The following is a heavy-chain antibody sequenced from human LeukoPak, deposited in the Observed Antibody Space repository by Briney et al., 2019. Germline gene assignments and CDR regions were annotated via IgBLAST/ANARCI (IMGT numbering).Heavy chain of an antibody. D-gene: IGHD1-7*01. CDR3: AALPTHCNYGDY. CDR1: GFTVKDNF. V-gene: IGHV3-66*01. J-gene: IGHJ4*02. CDR2: LYSGGAT. Sequence: GGSLRLSCAASGFTVKDNFMSWVRQAPGKGLEWVSVLYSGGATYYADSVKGRFTISRDNAKDTLYLQMNSLRAEDTAVYYCAALPTHCNYGDYWGQGTLVTVSS.